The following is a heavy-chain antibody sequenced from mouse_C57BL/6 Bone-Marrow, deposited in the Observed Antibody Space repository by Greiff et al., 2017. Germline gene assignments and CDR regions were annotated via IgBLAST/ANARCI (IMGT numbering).Heavy chain of an antibody. Sequence: VQLQQPGAELVMPGASVKLSCKASGYTFTSYWMHWVKQRPGQGLEWIGEIDPSDSYPNYNQKFKGKSTLTVDKSSSTAYMQLSSLTSEDSAVDYCARGPYLPAMDYWGQGTSVTVSS. V-gene: IGHV1-69*01. J-gene: IGHJ4*01. CDR3: ARGPYLPAMDY. CDR2: IDPSDSYP. CDR1: GYTFTSYW.